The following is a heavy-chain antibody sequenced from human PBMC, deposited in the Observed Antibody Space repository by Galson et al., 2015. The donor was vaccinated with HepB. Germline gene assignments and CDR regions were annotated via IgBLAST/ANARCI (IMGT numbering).Heavy chain of an antibody. CDR2: ISSSSSTI. V-gene: IGHV3-48*02. CDR3: ERDSVGYSSSWYHY. D-gene: IGHD6-13*01. J-gene: IGHJ4*02. CDR1: GLTFSSSS. Sequence: SMRLSCASSGLTFSSSSMNWVRKARGKGLEGVSYISSSSSTIYHADSVKGRFTISRDNAKNSLYLQMNSLRDEDTAVYYCERDSVGYSSSWYHYWGQGTLVTVSS.